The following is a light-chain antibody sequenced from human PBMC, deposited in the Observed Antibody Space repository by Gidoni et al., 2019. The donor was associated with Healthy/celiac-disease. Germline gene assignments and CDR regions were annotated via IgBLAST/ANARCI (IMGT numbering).Light chain of an antibody. J-gene: IGKJ1*01. CDR3: QQYGSPMLT. V-gene: IGKV3-20*01. CDR2: GAY. CDR1: QSVSSSY. Sequence: VLTQSPGTLSLSPGERATLSCRASQSVSSSYLAWYQKQPAQAPSLLIDGAYSRAPGLPDRISGSGSGTVFTLTISRLEPEDFAVYYWQQYGSPMLTFGQGTKVEIK.